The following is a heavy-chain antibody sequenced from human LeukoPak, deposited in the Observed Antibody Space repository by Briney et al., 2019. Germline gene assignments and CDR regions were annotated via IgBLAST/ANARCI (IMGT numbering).Heavy chain of an antibody. Sequence: SETLSLTCTVSGGSISSSSYYWGWIRQPPGKGLEWIGSIYYSGSTYYNPSLKSRVTISVDRSKNQFSLKLSSVTAADMAVYYCARVSTQYQLLPYYFDYWGQGTLVTVSS. CDR1: GGSISSSSYY. D-gene: IGHD2-2*01. J-gene: IGHJ4*02. CDR2: IYYSGST. CDR3: ARVSTQYQLLPYYFDY. V-gene: IGHV4-39*07.